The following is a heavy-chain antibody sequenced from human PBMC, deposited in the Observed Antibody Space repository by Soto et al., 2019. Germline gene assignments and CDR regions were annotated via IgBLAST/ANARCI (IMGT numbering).Heavy chain of an antibody. V-gene: IGHV3-73*01. CDR3: TRLRITMVRGAHTHPYYYYGMDV. Sequence: GGSLRLSCAASGFTFSGSAMHWVRQASGKGLEWVGRIRSKANSYATAYAASVKGRFTISRDDSKNTAYLQMNSLKTEDTAVYYCTRLRITMVRGAHTHPYYYYGMDVWGQGTTVTVSS. D-gene: IGHD3-10*01. J-gene: IGHJ6*02. CDR1: GFTFSGSA. CDR2: IRSKANSYAT.